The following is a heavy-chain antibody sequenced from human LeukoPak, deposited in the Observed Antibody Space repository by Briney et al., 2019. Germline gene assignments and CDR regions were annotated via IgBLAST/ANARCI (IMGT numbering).Heavy chain of an antibody. CDR3: ARSGRQYGSGSYYLVY. CDR1: GGSFSGYY. J-gene: IGHJ4*02. V-gene: IGHV4-34*01. Sequence: SETLSLTCAVYGGSFSGYYWSWIRQPPGKGLEWIGEINHSGSTNYNPSLKSRVTISVDTSKNQFSLKLSSVTAADTAVYYCARSGRQYGSGSYYLVYWGQGTLVTVSS. CDR2: INHSGST. D-gene: IGHD3-10*01.